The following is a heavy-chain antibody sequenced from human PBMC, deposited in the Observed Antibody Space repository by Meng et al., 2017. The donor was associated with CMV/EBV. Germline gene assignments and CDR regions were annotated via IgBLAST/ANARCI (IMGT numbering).Heavy chain of an antibody. J-gene: IGHJ4*02. CDR1: GFTFSSYW. CDR3: VRGDGSIHASRLLDY. V-gene: IGHV3-7*01. CDR2: IKQDGSEK. Sequence: GESLKISCAASGFTFSSYWMSWVRQAPGKGLEWVANIKQDGSEKYYVDSVKGRFTISRDNAQNSLYLQINNLRVEDTAVYYCVRGDGSIHASRLLDYWGQGTQVTVSS. D-gene: IGHD2-15*01.